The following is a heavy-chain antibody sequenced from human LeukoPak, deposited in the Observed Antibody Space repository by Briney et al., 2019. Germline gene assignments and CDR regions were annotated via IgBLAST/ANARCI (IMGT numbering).Heavy chain of an antibody. V-gene: IGHV3-33*06. CDR2: MWLDETNN. D-gene: IGHD3-22*01. CDR3: AKAGFTMTQIDY. Sequence: GGSLRLSCSTSGFTFSRSGMHWVRQTPGKGLEWVAVMWLDETNNHYADSVKGRFIISRDNSKNTLYLQMNSLRAEDTAVYYCAKAGFTMTQIDYWGQGSQVTVSS. J-gene: IGHJ4*02. CDR1: GFTFSRSG.